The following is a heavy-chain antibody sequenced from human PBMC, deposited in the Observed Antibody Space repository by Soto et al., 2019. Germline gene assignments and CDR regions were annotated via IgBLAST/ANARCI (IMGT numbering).Heavy chain of an antibody. Sequence: QVQLVESGGGVVQPGRSLRLSCAASGFTFSSYAMHWVRQAPGKGLEWVAVISYDGSNKYYADSVKGRFTISRDNSKNTLYLQMNSLRAEDTAVYYCARGPDLDYRGSYYVQQFLYYFDYWGQGTLVTVSS. D-gene: IGHD1-26*01. V-gene: IGHV3-30-3*01. J-gene: IGHJ4*02. CDR3: ARGPDLDYRGSYYVQQFLYYFDY. CDR1: GFTFSSYA. CDR2: ISYDGSNK.